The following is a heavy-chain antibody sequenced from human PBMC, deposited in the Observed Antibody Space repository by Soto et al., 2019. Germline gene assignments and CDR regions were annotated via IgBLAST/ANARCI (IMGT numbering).Heavy chain of an antibody. CDR2: INPNSGGT. V-gene: IGHV1-2*04. Sequence: ASVKVSCKASGYTFTGYYMHWVRQAPGQGLEWMGWINPNSGGTNYAQKFQGWVTMTRDTSIGTAYMELSRLRSDDTAVYYCARVGGDHDYYYYGMDVWGQGTTVTVSS. CDR3: ARVGGDHDYYYYGMDV. J-gene: IGHJ6*02. CDR1: GYTFTGYY. D-gene: IGHD2-21*02.